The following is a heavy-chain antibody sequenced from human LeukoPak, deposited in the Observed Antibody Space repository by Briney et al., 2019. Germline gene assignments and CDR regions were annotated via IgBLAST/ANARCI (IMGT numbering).Heavy chain of an antibody. Sequence: EGSLRLSCAASGFTFSSYAMSWVRQAPGKGLEWVSAISGSGGSTYYADSVKGRFTISRDNSKNTLYLQMNCLRAEDTAVYYCAKDGRFLEWLLLYYFDYWGQGTLVTVSS. CDR3: AKDGRFLEWLLLYYFDY. D-gene: IGHD3-3*01. CDR2: ISGSGGST. CDR1: GFTFSSYA. V-gene: IGHV3-23*01. J-gene: IGHJ4*02.